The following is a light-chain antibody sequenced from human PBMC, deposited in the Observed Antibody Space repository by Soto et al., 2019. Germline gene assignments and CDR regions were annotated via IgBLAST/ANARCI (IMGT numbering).Light chain of an antibody. J-gene: IGKJ2*01. CDR2: KAS. Sequence: DIQMTQSPSTLSASVVDRVTITCRASQSISNWLAWYQQKPGKAPKLLIYKASSLESGVPSRFSGSGSGTEFTLTISSLQPDDFATYYCQQYNSYSSYTFGQGTKVDIK. CDR1: QSISNW. CDR3: QQYNSYSSYT. V-gene: IGKV1-5*03.